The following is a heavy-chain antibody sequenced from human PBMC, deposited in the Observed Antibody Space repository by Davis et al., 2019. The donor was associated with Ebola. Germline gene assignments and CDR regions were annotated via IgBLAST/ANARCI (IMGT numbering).Heavy chain of an antibody. V-gene: IGHV4-61*01. D-gene: IGHD3-9*01. CDR2: IYYSGST. J-gene: IGHJ4*02. CDR1: GGSVSSGSYY. Sequence: MPSETLSLTCTVSGGSVSSGSYYWSWIRQPPGKGLEWIGYIYYSGSTNYNPSLKSRVTISVDTSKNQFSLKLSSVTAADTAVYYCARERYFDWLPRYYFDYWGQGTLVTVSS. CDR3: ARERYFDWLPRYYFDY.